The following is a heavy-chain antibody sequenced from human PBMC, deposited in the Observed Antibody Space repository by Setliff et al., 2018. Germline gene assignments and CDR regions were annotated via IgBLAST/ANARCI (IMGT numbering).Heavy chain of an antibody. D-gene: IGHD3-10*01. CDR2: INPHGSEK. CDR3: FGAGTCSY. Sequence: GGSLRLSCTASGLSYSNYWVSWVRQAPGKGLEWLASINPHGSEKYYADSVKGRFTISRDNAKNSLSLQMNNLGTEDTAVYYCFGAGTCSYWGQGTLVTVSS. J-gene: IGHJ4*02. V-gene: IGHV3-7*01. CDR1: GLSYSNYW.